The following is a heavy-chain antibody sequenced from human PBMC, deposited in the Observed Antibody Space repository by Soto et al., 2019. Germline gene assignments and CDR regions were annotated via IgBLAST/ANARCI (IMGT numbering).Heavy chain of an antibody. J-gene: IGHJ4*02. D-gene: IGHD2-15*01. Sequence: ASVKVSCKASGYTFTGYYIHWVRQAPGQGLEWMGWINPNSGGTDYAQKFQGWVTMTRDTSISTAYMELSRLRSDDTAVYYCARDRGYCSGGSCLGYWGQGTLVTVSS. CDR1: GYTFTGYY. V-gene: IGHV1-2*04. CDR3: ARDRGYCSGGSCLGY. CDR2: INPNSGGT.